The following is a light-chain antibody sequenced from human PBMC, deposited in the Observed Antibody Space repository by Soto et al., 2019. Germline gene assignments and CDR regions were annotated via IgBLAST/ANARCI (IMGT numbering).Light chain of an antibody. CDR2: GAS. Sequence: ETVMTQSPATLSVSPGERATLSCRASQSISSNLAWYQQKPGQAPRLLIYGASSRATGIPDRFSGSGSGTDFTLTISRLEPEDFALYYCQHYVERSPITFGQGTRLEIK. V-gene: IGKV3-20*01. J-gene: IGKJ5*01. CDR3: QHYVERSPIT. CDR1: QSISSN.